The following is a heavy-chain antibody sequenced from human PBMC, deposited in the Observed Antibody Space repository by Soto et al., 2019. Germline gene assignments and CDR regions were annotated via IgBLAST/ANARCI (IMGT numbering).Heavy chain of an antibody. CDR1: YG. D-gene: IGHD2-15*01. CDR2: ISSLIDI. CDR3: ARKRDRCYSDWFAP. Sequence: YGVNRIRQTPGKGLEWVSSISSLIDIYYADSVKGRFTISRDNAKKSVSLQMNSLRAEDTAVYYCARKRDRCYSDWFAPWGQRTLVLVSS. V-gene: IGHV3-21*01. J-gene: IGHJ5*02.